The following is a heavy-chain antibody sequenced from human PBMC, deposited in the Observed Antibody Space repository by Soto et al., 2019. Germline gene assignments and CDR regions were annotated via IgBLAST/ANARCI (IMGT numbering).Heavy chain of an antibody. CDR2: IIPIFGTA. D-gene: IGHD5-12*01. Sequence: QVQLVQSGAEVKKPGSSVKVSCKASGGTFSSYAISWVRQAPGQGLEWMGGIIPIFGTANYAQKFQGRVTITADESTSKAYMELSSVRSEDTAVYYCARPEAGGYDYDYFDYWGQGTLVTVSS. CDR3: ARPEAGGYDYDYFDY. J-gene: IGHJ4*02. V-gene: IGHV1-69*01. CDR1: GGTFSSYA.